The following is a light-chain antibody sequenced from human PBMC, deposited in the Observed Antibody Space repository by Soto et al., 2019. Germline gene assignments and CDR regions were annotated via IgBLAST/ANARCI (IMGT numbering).Light chain of an antibody. V-gene: IGKV3-20*01. J-gene: IGKJ1*01. CDR3: QQYGSSPQDT. Sequence: EIVLTQSPDTLSLSPGERVTLSCRASKSFSRGYLAWYQQKPGQAPRLLIYGASSRATGIPDRFSGSGSGKEFTLTIRSLEPEDFAVYYCQQYGSSPQDTFGQGTKVDIK. CDR1: KSFSRGY. CDR2: GAS.